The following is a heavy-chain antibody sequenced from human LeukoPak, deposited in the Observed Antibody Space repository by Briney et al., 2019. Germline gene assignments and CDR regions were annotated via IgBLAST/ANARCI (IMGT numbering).Heavy chain of an antibody. CDR3: ARDTSEPLWSFDY. D-gene: IGHD1-14*01. J-gene: IGHJ4*02. CDR2: ISSSGSTI. V-gene: IGHV3-11*04. Sequence: PGGALRLSCAASGFTFSDYYMSWIRQAPGKRLEWVSYISSSGSTIYYADTVKGRFTISRDNAKNSLYLQMNILRAEDTGVYYCARDTSEPLWSFDYWGQGTLVTVSS. CDR1: GFTFSDYY.